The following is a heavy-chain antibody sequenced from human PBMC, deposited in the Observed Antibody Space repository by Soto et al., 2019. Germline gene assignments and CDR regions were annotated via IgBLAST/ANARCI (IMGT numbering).Heavy chain of an antibody. D-gene: IGHD6-19*01. Sequence: QVQLQQWGAGLLKPSETLSLTCAVYGGSFSGYYWSWIRQPPGKGLEWIGEINHRGSTNYNPSLTSRVTISVDTSKNQFSLKLSSVTAADTAVYYCARVGAVAIRYWGQGTLVTVSS. J-gene: IGHJ4*02. CDR2: INHRGST. V-gene: IGHV4-34*01. CDR3: ARVGAVAIRY. CDR1: GGSFSGYY.